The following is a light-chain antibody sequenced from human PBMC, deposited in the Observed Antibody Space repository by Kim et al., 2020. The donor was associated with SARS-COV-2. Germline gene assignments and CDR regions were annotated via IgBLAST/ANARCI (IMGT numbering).Light chain of an antibody. Sequence: EIVLTQSPTTLSVSLGERATLSCRASQSVSSYLAWYQHKPGQAPRLLIGDVSKRATGVPARFSGSGSGTDFTLTISSLAPEDFAVYYCQQRSSWPLTFGGGTKVEIK. CDR3: QQRSSWPLT. V-gene: IGKV3-11*01. CDR2: DVS. CDR1: QSVSSY. J-gene: IGKJ4*01.